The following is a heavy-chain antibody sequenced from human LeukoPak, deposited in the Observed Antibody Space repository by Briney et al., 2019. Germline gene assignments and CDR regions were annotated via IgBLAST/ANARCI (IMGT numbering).Heavy chain of an antibody. CDR2: INHSGST. V-gene: IGHV4-34*01. CDR3: ARGGRDGYN. Sequence: SETLSPTCAVYGGSFSGYYWSWIRLPPGKGLEWIGEINHSGSTNYNPSLKSRVTISVDTSKNQFSLRLSSVTAAYTALYYCARGGRDGYNWGQGTLVTVSS. D-gene: IGHD5-24*01. CDR1: GGSFSGYY. J-gene: IGHJ4*02.